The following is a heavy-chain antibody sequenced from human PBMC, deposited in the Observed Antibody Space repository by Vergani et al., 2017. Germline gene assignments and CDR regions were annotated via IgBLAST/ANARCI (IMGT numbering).Heavy chain of an antibody. D-gene: IGHD6-13*01. CDR1: GFTVNYNY. V-gene: IGHV3-23*04. Sequence: EVQLVESGGGLIQPGGSLRLSCAASGFTVNYNYMSWVRQAPGKGLEWVSAISGSGGSTYYADSVKGRFTISRDNSKNTLYLQMNSLRAEDTAVYYCAKWAAAGTAGYYGMDVWGQGTTVTVSS. CDR2: ISGSGGST. CDR3: AKWAAAGTAGYYGMDV. J-gene: IGHJ6*02.